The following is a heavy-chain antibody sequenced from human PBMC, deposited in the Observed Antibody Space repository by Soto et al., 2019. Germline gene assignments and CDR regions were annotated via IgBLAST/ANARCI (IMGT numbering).Heavy chain of an antibody. J-gene: IGHJ3*02. CDR3: ARDQKYLDYYDSSGYFQYDAFDI. CDR1: GGSISSGGYY. CDR2: IYYSGST. Sequence: SETLSLTCTVSGGSISSGGYYWSWIRQHPGKGLEWIGYIYYSGSTYYNPSLKSRVTISVDTSKNQFSLKLSSVTAEDTAVYYCARDQKYLDYYDSSGYFQYDAFDIWGQGTMVTVSS. D-gene: IGHD3-22*01. V-gene: IGHV4-31*03.